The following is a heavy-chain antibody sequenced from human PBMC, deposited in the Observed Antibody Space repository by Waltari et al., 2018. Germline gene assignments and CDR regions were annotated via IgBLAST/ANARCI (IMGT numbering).Heavy chain of an antibody. D-gene: IGHD5-18*01. CDR3: ASTAMVDYYYYMDV. CDR1: GGSISSGGYY. CDR2: IYYSGST. V-gene: IGHV4-31*03. J-gene: IGHJ6*03. Sequence: QVQLQESGPGLVKPSQTLSLTCTVSGGSISSGGYYWSWIRTHPGKGLEWIGYIYYSGSTYYNPSLKSRVTISVDTSKNQFSLKLSSVTAADTAVYYCASTAMVDYYYYMDVWGKGTTVTVSS.